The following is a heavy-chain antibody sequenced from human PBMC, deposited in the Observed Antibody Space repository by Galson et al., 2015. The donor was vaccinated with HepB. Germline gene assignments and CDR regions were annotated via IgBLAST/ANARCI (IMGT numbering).Heavy chain of an antibody. CDR3: AKDRWYSSGWYGD. J-gene: IGHJ1*01. V-gene: IGHV3-23*01. D-gene: IGHD6-19*01. CDR1: GFTFSSYA. Sequence: SLRLSCAASGFTFSSYAMSWVRQAPGKGLEWVSAISGSGGSTYYADSVKGRFTISRDNSKNTLYLQMNSLRAEDTAVYYCAKDRWYSSGWYGDWGQGTLVTVSS. CDR2: ISGSGGST.